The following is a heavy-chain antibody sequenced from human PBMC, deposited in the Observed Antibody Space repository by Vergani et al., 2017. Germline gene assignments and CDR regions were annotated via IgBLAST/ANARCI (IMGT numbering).Heavy chain of an antibody. Sequence: EVQLVESGGGLVQPGGSLRLSCAASGFTVSSNYMSWVRQAPGKGLEWVSGINWNGGSTGYADSVKGRFTISRDNAKNSLYLQMNSLRAEDTALYHCARRSSGGDPLAFDIWGQGTMVTVSS. J-gene: IGHJ3*02. D-gene: IGHD2-15*01. CDR2: INWNGGST. CDR3: ARRSSGGDPLAFDI. V-gene: IGHV3-20*01. CDR1: GFTVSSNY.